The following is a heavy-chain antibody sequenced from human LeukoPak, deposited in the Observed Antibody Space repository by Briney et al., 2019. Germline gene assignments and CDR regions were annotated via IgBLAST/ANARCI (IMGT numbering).Heavy chain of an antibody. V-gene: IGHV3-7*01. CDR1: GFTFSSYW. Sequence: GGSLRLSCAASGFTFSSYWMSWVRQAPGKGLEWVANIKQDGSEKYYVDSVKGRFTISRDNAKNSLYLQMNSLRAEDTAVYYCARGPYYGSGEFDYWGQGTLVTVSS. CDR2: IKQDGSEK. D-gene: IGHD3-10*01. CDR3: ARGPYYGSGEFDY. J-gene: IGHJ4*02.